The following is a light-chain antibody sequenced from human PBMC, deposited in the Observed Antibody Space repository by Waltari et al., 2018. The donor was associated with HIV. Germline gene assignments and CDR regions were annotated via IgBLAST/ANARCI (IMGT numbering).Light chain of an antibody. CDR3: SSYAGSGNLLL. Sequence: QSALTQPPAPSGSPGQSVTISCTGTSNDIGPYNFAPWYQQHPDKAPRLLIYEVNKRPSGVPGRFSGSKSGNTASLTVSGLQAEDEADYYCSSYAGSGNLLLFGGGTKVTVL. CDR2: EVN. J-gene: IGLJ6*01. CDR1: SNDIGPYNF. V-gene: IGLV2-8*01.